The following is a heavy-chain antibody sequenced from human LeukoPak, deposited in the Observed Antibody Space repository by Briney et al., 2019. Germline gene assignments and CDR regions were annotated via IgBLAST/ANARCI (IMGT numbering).Heavy chain of an antibody. CDR3: AELGITKIGGV. J-gene: IGHJ6*04. D-gene: IGHD3-10*02. V-gene: IGHV3-48*03. Sequence: GGSLRLSCAASGFTFSSYEMNWVRQAPGKGLEWVSYISSSGSTIYYADSVKGRFTISRDNSKNSLYLQMNSLRAEDTAVYYCAELGITKIGGVWGKGTTVTISS. CDR2: ISSSGSTI. CDR1: GFTFSSYE.